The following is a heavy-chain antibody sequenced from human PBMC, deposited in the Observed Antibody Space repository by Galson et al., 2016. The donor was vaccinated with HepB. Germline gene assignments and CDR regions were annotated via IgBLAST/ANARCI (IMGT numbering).Heavy chain of an antibody. V-gene: IGHV4-34*01. Sequence: SETLSLTCGVSGGSFTDNFWSWIRQPPGKGPEWIGEISPAGIKNFSPSLRGRLRMSTDTSKSQFSLELRSVTAADTAVYYCARGLATRPRQRDNRGLDSFDIWGPGTLVTVSS. J-gene: IGHJ3*02. CDR1: GGSFTDNF. CDR2: ISPAGIK. CDR3: ARGLATRPRQRDNRGLDSFDI. D-gene: IGHD1-1*01.